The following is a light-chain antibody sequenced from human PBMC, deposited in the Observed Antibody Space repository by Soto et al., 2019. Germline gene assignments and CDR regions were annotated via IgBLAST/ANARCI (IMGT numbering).Light chain of an antibody. CDR1: EGVSSH. CDR2: EVS. V-gene: IGKV1-9*01. CDR3: QHLNSYPIT. J-gene: IGKJ5*01. Sequence: QLTQSPASLSSSAGDRVTITCRASEGVSSHLAWHQQKPGKAPKLLIYEVSTLQSGVPSRFSGSGSGTDLTLTISSLQPEDFATYYCQHLNSYPITFGQGTRLDI.